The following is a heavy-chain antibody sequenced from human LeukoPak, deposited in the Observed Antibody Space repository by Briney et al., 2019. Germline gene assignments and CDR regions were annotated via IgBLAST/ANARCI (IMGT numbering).Heavy chain of an antibody. Sequence: PSETLSLTCAVYGGSFSGYYWSWIRQPPGKGLEWIGEINHSGSTNYNPSLKSRVTISVDTSKNQFPLKLSSVTAADTAVYYCARGLPRDYVWGSYRPDFDYWGQGTLVTVSS. V-gene: IGHV4-34*01. CDR2: INHSGST. CDR3: ARGLPRDYVWGSYRPDFDY. D-gene: IGHD3-16*02. CDR1: GGSFSGYY. J-gene: IGHJ4*02.